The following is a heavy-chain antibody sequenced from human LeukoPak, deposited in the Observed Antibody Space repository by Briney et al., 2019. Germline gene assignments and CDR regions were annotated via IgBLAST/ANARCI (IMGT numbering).Heavy chain of an antibody. J-gene: IGHJ4*02. CDR3: ARDRSYDFWSGGYRYFDY. V-gene: IGHV1-2*02. D-gene: IGHD3-3*01. Sequence: ASVKVSCMASGYTFTGYYMHWVRQAPGQGLEWMGWINPNSGGTNYAQKVQGRVTMTRDKSISTAYMELSRLRSDDTAVYYCARDRSYDFWSGGYRYFDYWGQGTLVTVSS. CDR1: GYTFTGYY. CDR2: INPNSGGT.